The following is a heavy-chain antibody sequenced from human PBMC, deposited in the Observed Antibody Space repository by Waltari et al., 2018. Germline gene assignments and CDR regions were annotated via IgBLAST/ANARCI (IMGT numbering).Heavy chain of an antibody. Sequence: QVQLVQSGAEVKKPGSSVKVSCKASGGTFSSYAISWVRQAPGQGLEWMGGIIPIFGTANYAQKFQGRVTITTDESTSTAYMELSSLRSEDTAVYYCARWGVPAARAYYYYYMDVWGKGTTVTVSS. D-gene: IGHD2-2*01. CDR2: IIPIFGTA. CDR3: ARWGVPAARAYYYYYMDV. CDR1: GGTFSSYA. V-gene: IGHV1-69*05. J-gene: IGHJ6*03.